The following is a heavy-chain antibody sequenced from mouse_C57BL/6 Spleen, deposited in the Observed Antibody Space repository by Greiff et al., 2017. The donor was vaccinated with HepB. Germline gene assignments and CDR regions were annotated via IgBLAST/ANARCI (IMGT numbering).Heavy chain of an antibody. D-gene: IGHD1-1*01. Sequence: QVQLQQPGAELVMPGASVKLSCKASGYTFTSYWMHWVKQRPGQGLEWIGEIDPSDSYTNYNQKFKGKSTLTVDKSSSTAYRQLSSLTSEDSAVYYCARSTVVANFDYWGQGTTLTVSS. V-gene: IGHV1-69*01. J-gene: IGHJ2*01. CDR2: IDPSDSYT. CDR1: GYTFTSYW. CDR3: ARSTVVANFDY.